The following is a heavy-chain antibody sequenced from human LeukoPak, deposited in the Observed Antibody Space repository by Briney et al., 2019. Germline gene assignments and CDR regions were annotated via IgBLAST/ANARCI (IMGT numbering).Heavy chain of an antibody. D-gene: IGHD2-2*01. CDR1: GFTSSDYY. CDR3: ARVTGDIVVVPAAGTDY. J-gene: IGHJ4*02. V-gene: IGHV3-11*01. CDR2: ISSSGSTI. Sequence: TGGSLRLSCAASGFTSSDYYMSRIRQAPGKGLEWVSYISSSGSTIYYADSVKGRFTISRDNAKNSLYLQMNSLRAEDTAVYYCARVTGDIVVVPAAGTDYWGQGTLVTVSS.